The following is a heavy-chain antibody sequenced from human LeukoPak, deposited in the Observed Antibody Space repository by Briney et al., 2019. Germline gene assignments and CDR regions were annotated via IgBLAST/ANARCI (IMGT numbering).Heavy chain of an antibody. J-gene: IGHJ6*02. CDR3: AKPPATGTTLYYYYGMDV. CDR1: GFTFSSYA. V-gene: IGHV3-23*01. D-gene: IGHD1-1*01. Sequence: PGGSLRLSCAASGFTFSSYAMSWVRQAPGKGLEWVSGISGSGGITYYADSVKGRFTISRDNAKNTMYLQMNSLRAEDTAVYYCAKPPATGTTLYYYYGMDVWGQGTTVTVSS. CDR2: ISGSGGIT.